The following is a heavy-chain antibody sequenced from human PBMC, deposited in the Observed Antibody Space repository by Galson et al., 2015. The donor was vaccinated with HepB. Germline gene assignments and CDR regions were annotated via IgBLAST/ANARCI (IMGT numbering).Heavy chain of an antibody. J-gene: IGHJ3*01. CDR1: GYTFTSFG. Sequence: SVKVSCKASGYTFTSFGITWVRQAPGQGLEWVGCISGSYGNTKYGQKFQGRVTLTTETSTNTVYMNLSSLRSDDTAVYYCASQGDDRGDGFGLWGQGTMVTVSS. D-gene: IGHD3-16*01. CDR3: ASQGDDRGDGFGL. V-gene: IGHV1-18*01. CDR2: ISGSYGNT.